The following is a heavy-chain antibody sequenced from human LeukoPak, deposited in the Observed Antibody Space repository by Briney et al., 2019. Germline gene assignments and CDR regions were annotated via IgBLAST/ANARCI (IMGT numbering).Heavy chain of an antibody. V-gene: IGHV3-74*01. J-gene: IGHJ5*02. D-gene: IGHD1-14*01. CDR3: ASGPTGFA. Sequence: GGSLRLSCVASGFTFSRYWMHWVRHAPGKGLVWVSRINSDGSTTIYADSVKGRFTISRDNAKNTLYLQMNSLRAEDTAVYFCASGPTGFAWGQGTLATVSS. CDR1: GFTFSRYW. CDR2: INSDGSTT.